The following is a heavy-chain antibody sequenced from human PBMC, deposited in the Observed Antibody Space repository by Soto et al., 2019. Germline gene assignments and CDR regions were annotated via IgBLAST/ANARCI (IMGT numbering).Heavy chain of an antibody. CDR3: ARDYYDSSGISMPGGMDV. Sequence: PSETLSLTCTVSGGSISSGGYYWSWIRQHPGKGLEWIGYIYYSGSTYYNPSLKSRVTISVDTSKNQFSLKLSSVTAADTAVYYCARDYYDSSGISMPGGMDVWGQGTTVTVSS. CDR2: IYYSGST. D-gene: IGHD3-22*01. V-gene: IGHV4-31*03. J-gene: IGHJ6*02. CDR1: GGSISSGGYY.